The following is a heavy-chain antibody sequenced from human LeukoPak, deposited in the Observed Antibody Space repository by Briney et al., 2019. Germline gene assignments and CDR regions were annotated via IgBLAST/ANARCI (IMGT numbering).Heavy chain of an antibody. Sequence: GGSLRLSCAASGFSFSTYEMHWVRQAPGKGLEWVSDISSSGSTVYYADSVKGRFTTSRDNGNNYLYLQMHSLRAEDTAVYYCSLLAVASPQDYWGQGTLVTVSS. CDR2: ISSSGSTV. CDR3: SLLAVASPQDY. D-gene: IGHD6-19*01. CDR1: GFSFSTYE. V-gene: IGHV3-48*03. J-gene: IGHJ4*02.